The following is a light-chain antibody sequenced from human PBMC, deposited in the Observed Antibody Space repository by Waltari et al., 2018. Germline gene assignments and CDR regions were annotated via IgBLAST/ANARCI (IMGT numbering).Light chain of an antibody. V-gene: IGKV4-1*01. J-gene: IGKJ4*01. Sequence: DIVMTQSPDSLAVSLGERATINCKSSQSILYRSSNSKALAWYQQKPGQPPKLLFFWAATRESGAPDRFSVSGSGTDFTLTISSLQAEDVAVYYCQQYYNAPLTFGGGTKVEIK. CDR3: QQYYNAPLT. CDR1: QSILYRSSNSKA. CDR2: WAA.